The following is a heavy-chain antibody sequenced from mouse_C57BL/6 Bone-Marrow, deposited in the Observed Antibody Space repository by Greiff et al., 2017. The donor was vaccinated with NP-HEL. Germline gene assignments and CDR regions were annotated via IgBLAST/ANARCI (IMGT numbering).Heavy chain of an antibody. D-gene: IGHD2-4*01. V-gene: IGHV1-81*01. CDR1: GYTFTSYG. Sequence: QVQLQQSGAELARPGASVKLSCKASGYTFTSYGISWVKQRTGQGLEWIGEIYPRSGNTYYNEKFKGKATLTADKSSSTAYMELRSLTSEDSAVYFCARSKTSYYDYDWGWFAYWGQGTLVTVSA. CDR3: ARSKTSYYDYDWGWFAY. J-gene: IGHJ3*01. CDR2: IYPRSGNT.